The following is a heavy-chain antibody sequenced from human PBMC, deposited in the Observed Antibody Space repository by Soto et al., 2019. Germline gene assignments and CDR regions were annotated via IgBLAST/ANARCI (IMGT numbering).Heavy chain of an antibody. CDR1: GYTFTSYG. CDR3: PRDPGFRSDN. V-gene: IGHV1-18*01. CDR2: ISAYNGNT. D-gene: IGHD3-9*01. Sequence: ASVNVYCKASGYTFTSYGISWVRQATGQGLEWMGWISAYNGNTNYAQKLQGRVTMTTDTSTSTAYMELRSLRSDDTAVYYCPRDPGFRSDNWGQGTLVTVSS. J-gene: IGHJ4*02.